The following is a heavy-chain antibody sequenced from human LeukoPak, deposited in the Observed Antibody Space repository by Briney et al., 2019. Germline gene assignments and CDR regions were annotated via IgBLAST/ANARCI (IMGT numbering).Heavy chain of an antibody. CDR2: ISADGRDK. V-gene: IGHV3-30*04. CDR3: ATPLTSKWSSSWYSGHFDY. CDR1: GFSFSNYA. Sequence: GEFLRLSCVASGFSFSNYAMHWVRQAPGKGLEWVAVISADGRDKYYIDSVRGRFTISRDNSKTTVFLQMNSLEVEDTAVYYCATPLTSKWSSSWYSGHFDYWGPGALVTVPS. J-gene: IGHJ4*02. D-gene: IGHD6-13*01.